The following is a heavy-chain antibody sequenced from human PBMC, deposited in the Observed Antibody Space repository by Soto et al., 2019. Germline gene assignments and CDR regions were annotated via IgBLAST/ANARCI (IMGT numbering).Heavy chain of an antibody. D-gene: IGHD6-13*01. CDR2: IYPGDSDT. J-gene: IGHJ6*02. CDR3: ARTSAAGKYYYGMDV. V-gene: IGHV5-51*01. Sequence: GESLKISCTGSGYSFTTYWIVWVRQMPGKGLEWMGIIYPGDSDTRYSPSFQGQVTISADKSISTAYLQWSSLKASDTDMYYCARTSAAGKYYYGMDVWGQGTTVTVSS. CDR1: GYSFTTYW.